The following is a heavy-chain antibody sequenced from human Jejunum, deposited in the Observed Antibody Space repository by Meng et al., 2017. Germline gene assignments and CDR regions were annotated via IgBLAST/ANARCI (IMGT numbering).Heavy chain of an antibody. CDR2: IYHSGST. J-gene: IGHJ4*02. CDR1: GYSISSGYY. CDR3: ARVVRGNYISFDY. V-gene: IGHV4-38-2*02. D-gene: IGHD1-7*01. Sequence: SETLSLTCPLFGYSISSGYYWGWLRQPPGKGLEWIGSIYHSGSTYSNPSLKSRVTISVDTSKNQFSLQLSSVTAADTAVYYCARVVRGNYISFDYWGQGTLVTVSS.